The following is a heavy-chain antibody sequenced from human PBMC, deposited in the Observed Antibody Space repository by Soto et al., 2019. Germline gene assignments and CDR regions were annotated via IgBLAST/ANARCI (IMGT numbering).Heavy chain of an antibody. D-gene: IGHD3-16*02. CDR3: ARSPYDYVWGSYRYTWFDP. J-gene: IGHJ5*02. Sequence: ASVKVSCKASGYTFTSYDINWVRQATGQGLEWMGWMNPNSGNTGYAQKFQGRVTMTGNTSISTAYMELSSLRSEDTAVYYCARSPYDYVWGSYRYTWFDPWGQGTLVTVSS. CDR1: GYTFTSYD. CDR2: MNPNSGNT. V-gene: IGHV1-8*01.